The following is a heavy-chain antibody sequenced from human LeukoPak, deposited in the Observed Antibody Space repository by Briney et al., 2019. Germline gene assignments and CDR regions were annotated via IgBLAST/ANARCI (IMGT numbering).Heavy chain of an antibody. CDR2: INAGNGNT. J-gene: IGHJ4*02. CDR3: ATALVTTVTSFYDFDY. Sequence: ASVKVSCKASGYTFTSYAMHWVRQAPGQRLEWMGWINAGNGNTKYSQKFQGRVTMTEDTSTDTAYMELSSLRSEDTAVYYCATALVTTVTSFYDFDYWGQGTLVTVSS. V-gene: IGHV1-3*01. D-gene: IGHD4-17*01. CDR1: GYTFTSYA.